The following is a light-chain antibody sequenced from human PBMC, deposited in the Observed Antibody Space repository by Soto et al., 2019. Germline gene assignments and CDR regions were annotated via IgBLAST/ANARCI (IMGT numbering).Light chain of an antibody. J-gene: IGKJ1*01. CDR2: GAS. Sequence: IVMTQSPATLSVSPGERATLSCRASESVSRNLAWYQQKPGQAPRLLIYGASTRATGIPDRFGGSGSGTDLTLTISRLEPEDFAVYYCQQYSFLPRTFGQGTK. CDR3: QQYSFLPRT. CDR1: ESVSRN. V-gene: IGKV3D-15*02.